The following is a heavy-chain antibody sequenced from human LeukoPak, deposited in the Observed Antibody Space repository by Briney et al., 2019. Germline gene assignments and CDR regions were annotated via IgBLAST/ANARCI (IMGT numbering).Heavy chain of an antibody. J-gene: IGHJ6*03. D-gene: IGHD6-13*01. CDR3: ARGDGYQQEYYYYYMDV. CDR2: INSDGSST. CDR1: GFTFSSYW. V-gene: IGHV3-74*01. Sequence: PGGPLRLSCAASGFTFSSYWMHWVRQAPGKGLVWVSRINSDGSSTSYADSVKGRFTISRDNAKNTLYLQMNSLRAEDTAVYYCARGDGYQQEYYYYYMDVWGRGTTVTVSS.